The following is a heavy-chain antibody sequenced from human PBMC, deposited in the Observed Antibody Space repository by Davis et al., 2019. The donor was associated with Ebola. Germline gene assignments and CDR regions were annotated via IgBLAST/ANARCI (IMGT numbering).Heavy chain of an antibody. J-gene: IGHJ6*04. D-gene: IGHD3-16*01. Sequence: PGGSLRLSCAASGFTFSTYSMSWVRQAPGKGLEWVSSISSDSDYIYYADSVKGRFTISRANAKNSLYLQMNSLRAEDTAVYYCARDEGGLEATGMDVWGKGTTVTVSS. CDR1: GFTFSTYS. CDR2: ISSDSDYI. V-gene: IGHV3-21*01. CDR3: ARDEGGLEATGMDV.